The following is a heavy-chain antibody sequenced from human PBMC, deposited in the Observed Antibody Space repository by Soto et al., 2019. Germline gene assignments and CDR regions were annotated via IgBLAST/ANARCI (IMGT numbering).Heavy chain of an antibody. CDR2: INHSGST. Sequence: SETLSLTCAVYGGSFSGYYWSWIRQPPGKGLEWIGEINHSGSTNYNPSLKSRVTISVDTSRNQFSLKLSSVTAADTAVYYCAREGAYQLLPKGGLRAPYYYYMDVWGKGTTVTVSS. D-gene: IGHD2-2*01. J-gene: IGHJ6*03. CDR1: GGSFSGYY. CDR3: AREGAYQLLPKGGLRAPYYYYMDV. V-gene: IGHV4-34*01.